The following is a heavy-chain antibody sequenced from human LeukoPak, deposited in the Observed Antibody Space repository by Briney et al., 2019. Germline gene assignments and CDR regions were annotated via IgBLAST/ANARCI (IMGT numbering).Heavy chain of an antibody. J-gene: IGHJ4*02. CDR3: AREAGLRFLEWYDY. D-gene: IGHD3-3*01. CDR1: GFTFSSYW. Sequence: GGSLRPSCAASGFTFSSYWMHWVRQAPGKGLVWVSRINSDGSSTSYADSVKGRFTISRDNAKNTLYLQMNSLRAEDTAVYYCAREAGLRFLEWYDYWGQGTLVTVSS. V-gene: IGHV3-74*01. CDR2: INSDGSST.